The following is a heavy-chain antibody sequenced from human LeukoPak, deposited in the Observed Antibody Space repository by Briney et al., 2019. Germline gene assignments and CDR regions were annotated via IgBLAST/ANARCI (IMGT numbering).Heavy chain of an antibody. CDR3: VKGGYDFVEVAYFDF. J-gene: IGHJ4*02. CDR2: IIASSGST. V-gene: IGHV3-23*01. Sequence: GVSLRLSCAASGFSFNKYAMSWVRQAPGKGLEWVSIIIASSGSTFYADSVKGRFTISRDNSKNTLYLQMKSLRVEDTAVYYCVKGGYDFVEVAYFDFWGQGALVTVSS. CDR1: GFSFNKYA. D-gene: IGHD5-12*01.